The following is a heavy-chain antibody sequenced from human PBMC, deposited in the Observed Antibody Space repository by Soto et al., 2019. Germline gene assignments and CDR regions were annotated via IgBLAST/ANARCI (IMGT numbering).Heavy chain of an antibody. CDR2: IHYTGSI. CDR3: AREDDGGDRDYYGLDV. CDR1: AGSSGSEYFH. J-gene: IGHJ6*02. Sequence: SETLSLTCTAPAGSSGSEYFHCTWIRQSPGKGLEWIGYIHYTGSIMYNPSFKSRLTIAVDTTKNQFSLQLTSVTAADTAVYFCAREDDGGDRDYYGLDVWGQGTTVTVSS. V-gene: IGHV4-30-4*08. D-gene: IGHD2-21*02.